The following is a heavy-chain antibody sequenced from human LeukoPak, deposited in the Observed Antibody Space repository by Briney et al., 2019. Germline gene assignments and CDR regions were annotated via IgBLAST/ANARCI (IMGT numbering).Heavy chain of an antibody. Sequence: GGSLRLSCAASGFTFSSYWMSWVRQAPGKGLEWVANIKQDGSEKYYVDSVKGRFTISRDNAKNSLYLQMNSLRAEDTAVYYCARASIGELEWLLFDYWGQGTLVTVSS. D-gene: IGHD3-3*01. CDR3: ARASIGELEWLLFDY. CDR1: GFTFSSYW. V-gene: IGHV3-7*01. J-gene: IGHJ4*02. CDR2: IKQDGSEK.